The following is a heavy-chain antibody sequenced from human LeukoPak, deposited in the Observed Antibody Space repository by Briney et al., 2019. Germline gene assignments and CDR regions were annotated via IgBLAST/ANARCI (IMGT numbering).Heavy chain of an antibody. J-gene: IGHJ4*02. Sequence: GSLRLSCAASGFTFSDYYMNWIRQPPGKRLEWIGSIYYTGSTYYNPSLKSRVTISVDTSKNHFSLKLSSVTATDTAVYYCARHGDPHSSGWVDYWGQGTLVTVSS. V-gene: IGHV4-39*01. CDR2: IYYTGST. D-gene: IGHD6-19*01. CDR1: GFTFSDYY. CDR3: ARHGDPHSSGWVDY.